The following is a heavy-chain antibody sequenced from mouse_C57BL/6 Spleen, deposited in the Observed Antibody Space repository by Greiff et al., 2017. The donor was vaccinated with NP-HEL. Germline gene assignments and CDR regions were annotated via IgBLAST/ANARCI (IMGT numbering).Heavy chain of an antibody. D-gene: IGHD4-1*01. CDR2: IDPEDGET. CDR3: ARAGTLWYFDV. CDR1: GFNIKDYY. Sequence: EVQLQQSGAELVKPGASVKLSCTASGFNIKDYYMHWVKQRTEQGLEWIGRIDPEDGETKYASKFQGKATITADTSSNTAYLQLSSLTSEDTDVYYWARAGTLWYFDVWGTRTTVTVSS. J-gene: IGHJ1*03. V-gene: IGHV14-2*01.